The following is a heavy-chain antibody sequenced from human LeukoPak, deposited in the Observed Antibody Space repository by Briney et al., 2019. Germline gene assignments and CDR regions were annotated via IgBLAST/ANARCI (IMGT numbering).Heavy chain of an antibody. J-gene: IGHJ4*02. CDR1: GGSFSGYY. V-gene: IGHV4-34*01. Sequence: SETLSLTCAVYGGSFSGYYWSWIRQPPGKGLEWIGEINHSGSTYYNPSLKSRVTISVDTSKNQFSLKLSSVTAADTAVYYCARHVVGACTTCSNARPLDYWGQGTLVTVSS. CDR3: ARHVVGACTTCSNARPLDY. CDR2: INHSGST. D-gene: IGHD6-6*01.